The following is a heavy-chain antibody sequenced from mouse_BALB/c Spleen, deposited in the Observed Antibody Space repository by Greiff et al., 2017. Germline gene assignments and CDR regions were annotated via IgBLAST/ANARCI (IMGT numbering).Heavy chain of an antibody. D-gene: IGHD1-1*01. J-gene: IGHJ2*01. V-gene: IGHV1-54*01. CDR1: GYAFTNYL. CDR2: INPGSGGT. Sequence: VQLQQSGAELVRPGTSVKVSCKASGYAFTNYLIEWVKQRPGQGLEWIGVINPGSGGTNYNEKFKGKATLTADKSSSTAYMQLSSLTSDDSAVYFCARNLLYYFDYWGQGTTLTVSS. CDR3: ARNLLYYFDY.